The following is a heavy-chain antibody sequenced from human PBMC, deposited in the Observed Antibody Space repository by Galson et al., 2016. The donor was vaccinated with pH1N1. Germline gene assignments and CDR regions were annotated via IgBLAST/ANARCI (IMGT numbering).Heavy chain of an antibody. CDR1: GFTFRTYA. V-gene: IGHV3-64*01. CDR2: ISNSGDST. Sequence: SLRLSCATSGFTFRTYAMHWVRQAPGKGLESVSGISNSGDSTYYANSVKGRFTISRDNSKNTLYLQMGSLRPEDMAVYYCTREDYYHSSGFCYWGQGTLVTGSS. CDR3: TREDYYHSSGFCY. J-gene: IGHJ4*02. D-gene: IGHD3-22*01.